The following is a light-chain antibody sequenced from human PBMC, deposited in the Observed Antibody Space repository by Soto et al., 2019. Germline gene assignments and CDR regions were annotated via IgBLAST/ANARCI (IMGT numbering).Light chain of an antibody. J-gene: IGKJ1*01. V-gene: IGKV3-15*01. CDR3: QQYNNWPP. CDR2: DVF. Sequence: VLTQSAATLSLSPGERATLSCRASRSISTYLAWYQQKPGQAPRLVIYDVFTRASGIPARFSGSGSGTEFTLTISSLQSEDFALYYCQQYNNWPPFGQGTKVDIK. CDR1: RSISTY.